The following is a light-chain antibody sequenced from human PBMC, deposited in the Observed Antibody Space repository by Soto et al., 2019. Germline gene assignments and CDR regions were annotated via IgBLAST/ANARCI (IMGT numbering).Light chain of an antibody. Sequence: QSVLTQPPSSSASLGASVTLPCTLSCGYSNYKVDWYQQRPGKGPRFVMRVGTGGIVGSKGDGIPDRFSVLGSGLNRYLTIKNIQEEDESDYHCGADHGSGSNFVYVFGTGTKVTVL. CDR1: CGYSNYK. V-gene: IGLV9-49*01. J-gene: IGLJ1*01. CDR2: VGTGGIVG. CDR3: GADHGSGSNFVYV.